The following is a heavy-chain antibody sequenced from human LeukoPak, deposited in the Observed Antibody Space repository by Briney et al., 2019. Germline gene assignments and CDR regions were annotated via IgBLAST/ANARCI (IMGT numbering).Heavy chain of an antibody. CDR2: IYYSGST. CDR3: ARRDGSGYYGYYFDH. Sequence: SETLSLTCTVSGGSISRNYWSWIRQPPGKGLEWIGYIYYSGSTNYNPSLKSRVTISVDTSKNQFSLKLTSVTAADTAVYYCARRDGSGYYGYYFDHWGQGTLVTVSS. J-gene: IGHJ4*02. V-gene: IGHV4-59*01. CDR1: GGSISRNY. D-gene: IGHD3-22*01.